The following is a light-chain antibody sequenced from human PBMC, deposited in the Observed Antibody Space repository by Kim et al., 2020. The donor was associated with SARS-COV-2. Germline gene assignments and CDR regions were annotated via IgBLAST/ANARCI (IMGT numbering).Light chain of an antibody. CDR1: SGHSNYA. CDR2: LNSDGSH. V-gene: IGLV4-69*01. J-gene: IGLJ2*01. Sequence: VKLTCTLSSGHSNYASAWHQQQPERGPRYLMKLNSDGSHSKGDGIPDRCSGSSSGAERYLTISSLQSEDEADYYCQTWGTGIQGVFGGGTKLTVL. CDR3: QTWGTGIQGV.